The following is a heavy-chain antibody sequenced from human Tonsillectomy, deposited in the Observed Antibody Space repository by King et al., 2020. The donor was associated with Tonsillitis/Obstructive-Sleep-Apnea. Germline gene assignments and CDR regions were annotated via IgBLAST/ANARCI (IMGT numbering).Heavy chain of an antibody. D-gene: IGHD2-15*01. Sequence: VQLVESGGGVVQPGRSLRLSCAASGFTFSHYAMHWVRQAPGKGLEWVAVISYDGSNKYYADSVKGRFTISRDNSKNTVYLQMNSLRAEDTAVYYCARVASAFDIWGQGKMVTVSS. J-gene: IGHJ3*02. CDR3: ARVASAFDI. CDR2: ISYDGSNK. CDR1: GFTFSHYA. V-gene: IGHV3-30*04.